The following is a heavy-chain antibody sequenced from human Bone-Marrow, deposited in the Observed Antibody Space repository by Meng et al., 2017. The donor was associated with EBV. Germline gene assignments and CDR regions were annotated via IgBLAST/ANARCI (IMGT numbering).Heavy chain of an antibody. V-gene: IGHV4-30-4*01. CDR1: GGSISSRGYY. CDR3: ARGGDGSGSIDF. J-gene: IGHJ4*02. CDR2: FYHRGST. D-gene: IGHD3-10*01. Sequence: VQLQESGPGLVRPSETLSLPCAVSGGSISSRGYYWSWIRQPPGKGLEWIGYFYHRGSTFYNPSLKSRLTISVDTSNNQFSLKLTSFTAADTAIYYCARGGDGSGSIDFWGQGTLVTVSS.